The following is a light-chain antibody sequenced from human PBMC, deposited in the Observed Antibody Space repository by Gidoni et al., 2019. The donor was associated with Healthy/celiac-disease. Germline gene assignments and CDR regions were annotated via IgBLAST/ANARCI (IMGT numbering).Light chain of an antibody. CDR2: GSS. J-gene: IGKJ2*01. Sequence: EIVMTQSPATLSVSPGERATLSCRASQSVSSNFAWYQQKPGQAPGLLIYGSSTRATGIPARFSGSGSGTEFTLTISSLQSEDFAVYYCQQYNNWPPGYTFXQXTKLEIK. CDR3: QQYNNWPPGYT. V-gene: IGKV3-15*01. CDR1: QSVSSN.